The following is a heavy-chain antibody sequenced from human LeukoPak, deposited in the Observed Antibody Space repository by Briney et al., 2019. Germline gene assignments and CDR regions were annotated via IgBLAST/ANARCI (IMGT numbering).Heavy chain of an antibody. CDR1: GGTFSSYA. V-gene: IGHV1-69*13. CDR2: NIPIFGTA. D-gene: IGHD5-18*01. J-gene: IGHJ4*02. CDR3: ARSVDTAMAKFDY. Sequence: SVKVSCKASGGTFSSYAISWVRQAPGQGLEWMGGNIPIFGTANYAQKFQGRVTITADESTSTAYMELSSLRSEDTAVYYCARSVDTAMAKFDYWGQGTLVTVSS.